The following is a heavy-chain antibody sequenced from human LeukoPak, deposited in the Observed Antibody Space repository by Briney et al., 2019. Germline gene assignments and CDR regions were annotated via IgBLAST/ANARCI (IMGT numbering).Heavy chain of an antibody. J-gene: IGHJ6*03. Sequence: GGSLRLSCAASGFTFSDYYMSWIRQAPGKGREWVSYISSSGSTIYYADSVKGRFTISRDNAKNSLYLQMNSLRAEDTAVYYCARGPRAITMVRGKVDYYYYYMDVWGKGTTVTVSS. CDR1: GFTFSDYY. D-gene: IGHD3-10*01. V-gene: IGHV3-11*01. CDR2: ISSSGSTI. CDR3: ARGPRAITMVRGKVDYYYYYMDV.